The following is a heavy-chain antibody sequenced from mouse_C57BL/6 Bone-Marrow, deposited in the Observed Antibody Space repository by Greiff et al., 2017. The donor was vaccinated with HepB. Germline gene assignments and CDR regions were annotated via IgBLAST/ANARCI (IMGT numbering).Heavy chain of an antibody. CDR3: ARHDYYGNAMDY. CDR1: GFTFSDYY. D-gene: IGHD1-1*01. Sequence: DVMLVESGGGLVQPGGSLKLSCAASGFTFSDYYMYWVRQTPEKRLEWVAYISNGGGSTYYPDTVKGRFTISRDNAKNTLYLQMSRLKSEDTAMYYCARHDYYGNAMDYWGQGTSVTVSS. CDR2: ISNGGGST. V-gene: IGHV5-12*01. J-gene: IGHJ4*01.